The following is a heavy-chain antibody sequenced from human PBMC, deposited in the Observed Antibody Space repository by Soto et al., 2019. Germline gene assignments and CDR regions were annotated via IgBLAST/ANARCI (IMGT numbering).Heavy chain of an antibody. CDR2: IIPIFGTA. CDR1: GGTFSSSA. CDR3: ARAPVGWYHAFDS. D-gene: IGHD2-15*01. V-gene: IGHV1-69*13. J-gene: IGHJ3*02. Sequence: SVEVSCTASGGTFSSSAISWVRQAPGQGLEWMGGIIPIFGTANYAQKFQGRVTITADEPTSTAYMELSSLRSEDTAVYYCARAPVGWYHAFDSWGQGKRVTFSS.